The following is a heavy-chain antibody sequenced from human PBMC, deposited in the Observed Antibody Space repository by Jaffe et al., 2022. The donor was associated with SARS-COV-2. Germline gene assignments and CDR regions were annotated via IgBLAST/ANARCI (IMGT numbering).Heavy chain of an antibody. CDR3: ASGNVDFRLRLSYYYGMDV. Sequence: QVQLVQSGAEVKKPGSSVKVSCKASGGTFSSYAISWVRQAPGQGLEWMGGIIPIFGTANYAQKFQGRVTITADESTSTAYMELSSLRSEDTAVYYCASGNVDFRLRLSYYYGMDVWGQGTTVTVSS. CDR1: GGTFSSYA. J-gene: IGHJ6*02. D-gene: IGHD1-1*01. V-gene: IGHV1-69*01. CDR2: IIPIFGTA.